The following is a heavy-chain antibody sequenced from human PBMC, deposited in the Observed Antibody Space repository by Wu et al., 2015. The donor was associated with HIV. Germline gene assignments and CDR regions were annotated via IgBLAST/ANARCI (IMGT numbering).Heavy chain of an antibody. J-gene: IGHJ3*02. V-gene: IGHV1-18*01. CDR3: ARDNNYDILTGYYIFDAFDI. D-gene: IGHD3-9*01. CDR1: GGTFSSYA. Sequence: QVQLVQSGPEVKKPGSSVRVSCKASGGTFSSYAFSWVRQAPGQGLEWMGWISAYNGNTNYAQKLQGRVTMTTDTSTSTAYMELRSLRSDDTAVYYCARDNNYDILTGYYIFDAFDIWGQGTMVTVSS. CDR2: ISAYNGNT.